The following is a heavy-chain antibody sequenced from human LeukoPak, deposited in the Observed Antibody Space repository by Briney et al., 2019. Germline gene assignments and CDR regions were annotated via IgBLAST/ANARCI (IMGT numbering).Heavy chain of an antibody. CDR1: GYTFTSYY. CDR3: ATFQSDGDYYYYGMDV. V-gene: IGHV1-46*01. CDR2: INPSGGST. J-gene: IGHJ6*02. Sequence: ASVKVSCKASGYTFTSYYMHWVRQAPGQGLEWMGIINPSGGSTSYAQKFQGRVTMTRDTSTSTVCMELSSLRSEDTAVYYCATFQSDGDYYYYGMDVWGQGTTVTVSS. D-gene: IGHD4-17*01.